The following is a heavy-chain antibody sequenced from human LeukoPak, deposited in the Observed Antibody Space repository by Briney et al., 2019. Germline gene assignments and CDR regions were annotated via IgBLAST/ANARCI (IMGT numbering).Heavy chain of an antibody. CDR1: GYXFTTYW. J-gene: IGHJ4*02. Sequence: GESLKISCNGSGYXFTTYWISWVRQMPGKGLEWMGRIDLSDSYTKYSPSFQGHVTISADKSTSTAYLQWNSLKASDTAMYYCARRGSSWNRFDYWGQGTLVTVSS. D-gene: IGHD6-13*01. CDR2: IDLSDSYT. CDR3: ARRGSSWNRFDY. V-gene: IGHV5-10-1*01.